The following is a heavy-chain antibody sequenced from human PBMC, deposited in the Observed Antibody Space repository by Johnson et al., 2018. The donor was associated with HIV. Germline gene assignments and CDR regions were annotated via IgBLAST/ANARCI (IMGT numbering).Heavy chain of an antibody. V-gene: IGHV3-64*01. Sequence: VKLVESGGGLVKPGGSLRLSCAASGFTFSSYAMHWVRQAPGKGLEYVSAISSNGDSTYYANSVKGRFTISRDNSKNTLDLQMGSLRAEDMAVYYCARDRANYYDSSGYPDAFDIWGQGTMVTVSS. CDR3: ARDRANYYDSSGYPDAFDI. CDR2: ISSNGDST. D-gene: IGHD3-22*01. J-gene: IGHJ3*02. CDR1: GFTFSSYA.